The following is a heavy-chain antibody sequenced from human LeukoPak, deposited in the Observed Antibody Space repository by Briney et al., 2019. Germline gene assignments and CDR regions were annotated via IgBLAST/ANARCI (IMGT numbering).Heavy chain of an antibody. CDR3: AKAGYYYDSSGYYYYYYGMDV. Sequence: GGSLRLSCAASGFTFSSYGMHWVRQAPGKGLEWVAVISYDGSNKYYADSVKGRFTISRDNSKNTLYLQMNSLRAEDTAVYYCAKAGYYYDSSGYYYYYYGMDVWGQGTTVTVSS. CDR1: GFTFSSYG. CDR2: ISYDGSNK. J-gene: IGHJ6*02. V-gene: IGHV3-30*18. D-gene: IGHD3-22*01.